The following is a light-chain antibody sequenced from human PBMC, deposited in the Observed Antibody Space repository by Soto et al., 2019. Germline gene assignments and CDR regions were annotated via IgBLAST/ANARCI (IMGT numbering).Light chain of an antibody. CDR2: GAS. CDR3: QQYTTCPPWT. CDR1: QSVSSN. Sequence: SKTTLSVSPGERAALSCTASQSVSSNLAWYQQTPGQAPRLLIYGASTRATGIPARFSGSGSGTEFTLTISSLQYADFAVHYCQQYTTCPPWTFGQRSKV. V-gene: IGKV3-15*01. J-gene: IGKJ1*01.